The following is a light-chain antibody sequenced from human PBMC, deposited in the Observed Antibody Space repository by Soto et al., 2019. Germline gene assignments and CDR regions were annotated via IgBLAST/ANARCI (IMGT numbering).Light chain of an antibody. CDR3: QQYVNLPLT. CDR1: QSISSW. CDR2: DAS. V-gene: IGKV1-33*01. J-gene: IGKJ5*01. Sequence: DIQMTQSPSTLSAFVGDRVTITCRASQSISSWLAWYQQKPGKAPKLLIYDASNLETGVPSRFSGSGSGSDFTFTINNLQPEDIATYYCQQYVNLPLTFGQGTRLEIK.